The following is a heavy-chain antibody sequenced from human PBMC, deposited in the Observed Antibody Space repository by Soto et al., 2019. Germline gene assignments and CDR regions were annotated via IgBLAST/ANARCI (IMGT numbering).Heavy chain of an antibody. Sequence: EMQLLESGGGLVQPGGSLRLSCVASGFPFSSYAMSWVRQTPGQGLEWVSGISGSGALTYYADSVKGRFTISRDNSNNTLSLQVHSLSVEDRAVYFCANGGYYSVLDMWGQGTMVTVS. D-gene: IGHD3-16*01. CDR1: GFPFSSYA. CDR3: ANGGYYSVLDM. CDR2: ISGSGALT. V-gene: IGHV3-23*01. J-gene: IGHJ3*02.